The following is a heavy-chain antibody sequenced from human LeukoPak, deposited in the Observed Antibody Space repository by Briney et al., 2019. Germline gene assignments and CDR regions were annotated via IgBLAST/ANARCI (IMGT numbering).Heavy chain of an antibody. CDR3: AKDYEADYYDSSGSGGFDI. J-gene: IGHJ3*02. D-gene: IGHD3-22*01. CDR1: GFTFDDYA. Sequence: PGGSLRLSCAASGFTFDDYAMHWVRQAPGKGLEWVSGISWNSGSIDYADSVKGRFTISRDNAKNSLYLQMNSLRAEDMALYYCAKDYEADYYDSSGSGGFDIWGQGTMVTVYS. CDR2: ISWNSGSI. V-gene: IGHV3-9*03.